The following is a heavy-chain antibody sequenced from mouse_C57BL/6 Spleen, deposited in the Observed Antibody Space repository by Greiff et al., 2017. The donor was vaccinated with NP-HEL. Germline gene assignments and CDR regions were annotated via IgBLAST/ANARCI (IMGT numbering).Heavy chain of an antibody. V-gene: IGHV1-55*01. CDR3: ARWGGYYRGYFDV. J-gene: IGHJ1*03. Sequence: VQLQQPGAELVKPGASVKMSCKASGYTFTSYWITWVKQRPGQGLEWIGDIYPGSGSTNYNEKFKSKATLTVDTSSSTAYMQLSSLTSEDSAVYYCARWGGYYRGYFDVWGTGTTVTVSS. CDR2: IYPGSGST. CDR1: GYTFTSYW. D-gene: IGHD2-3*01.